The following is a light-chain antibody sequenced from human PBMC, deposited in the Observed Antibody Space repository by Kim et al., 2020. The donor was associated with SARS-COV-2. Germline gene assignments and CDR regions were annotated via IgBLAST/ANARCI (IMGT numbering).Light chain of an antibody. J-gene: IGKJ2*01. CDR2: GAS. CDR1: QSVSSSY. CDR3: QQYGSSPYT. V-gene: IGKV3-20*01. Sequence: EIVLTQSPGTLSLSPGERATLSCRASQSVSSSYLAWYQQKPGQAPRLLIYGASSRATGIPDRFSGSGSGKDFTLTISRLGPEDFAVYYCQQYGSSPYTFGQGTKREI.